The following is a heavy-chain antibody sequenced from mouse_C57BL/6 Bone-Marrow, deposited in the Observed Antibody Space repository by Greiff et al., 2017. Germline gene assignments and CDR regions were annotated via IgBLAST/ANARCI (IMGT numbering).Heavy chain of an antibody. Sequence: QVQLQQSGPELVKPGASVKISCKASGYTFTDYYINWVKQRPGQGLEWIGWIFPGSGSTYYNEKFKGKATLTVDKSSSTAYMLRSSLTSEDSAVYFCARGGRLGRTGYYAMDYWGQGTSVTVSS. CDR2: IFPGSGST. CDR1: GYTFTDYY. CDR3: ARGGRLGRTGYYAMDY. V-gene: IGHV1-75*01. J-gene: IGHJ4*01. D-gene: IGHD2-14*01.